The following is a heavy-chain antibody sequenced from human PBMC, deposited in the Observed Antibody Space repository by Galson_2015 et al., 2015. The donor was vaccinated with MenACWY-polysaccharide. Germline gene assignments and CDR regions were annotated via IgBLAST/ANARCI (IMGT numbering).Heavy chain of an antibody. CDR2: IYYSGST. CDR1: GGSISSSSYY. V-gene: IGHV4-39*01. J-gene: IGHJ4*02. D-gene: IGHD3-3*01. CDR3: ARVRTRGFWSGYYLDY. Sequence: TLSLTCTVSGGSISSSSYYWGWIRQPPGKGLEWIGSIYYSGSTYYNPSLKSRVTISVDTSKNQFSLKLSSVTAADTAVYYCARVRTRGFWSGYYLDYWGQGTLVTVSS.